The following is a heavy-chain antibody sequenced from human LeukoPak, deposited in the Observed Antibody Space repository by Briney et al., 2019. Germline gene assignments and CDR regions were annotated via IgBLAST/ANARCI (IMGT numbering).Heavy chain of an antibody. CDR3: ARFGSSASSYYYYGMDV. CDR1: GYTFTSYD. J-gene: IGHJ6*02. Sequence: ASVKVSCRASGYTFTSYDINWVGQAAGQGREGMGWMNPNSGKTGYAQKFQGRVTMTRNTSISTAYMELSSLRSEDTAVYYCARFGSSASSYYYYGMDVWGQGTTVTVSS. V-gene: IGHV1-8*01. CDR2: MNPNSGKT. D-gene: IGHD1-26*01.